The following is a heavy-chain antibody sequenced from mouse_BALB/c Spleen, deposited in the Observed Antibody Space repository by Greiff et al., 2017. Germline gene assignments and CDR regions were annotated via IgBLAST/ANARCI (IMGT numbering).Heavy chain of an antibody. CDR1: GFTFSSYT. J-gene: IGHJ3*01. V-gene: IGHV5-12-2*01. CDR3: ARQYDYAGFAY. D-gene: IGHD2-4*01. Sequence: EVQRVESGGGLVQPGGSLKLSCAASGFTFSSYTMSWVRQTPEKRLEWVAYISNGGGSTYYPDTVKGRFTISRDNAKNTLYLQMSSLKSEDTAMYYCARQYDYAGFAYWGQGTLVTVSA. CDR2: ISNGGGST.